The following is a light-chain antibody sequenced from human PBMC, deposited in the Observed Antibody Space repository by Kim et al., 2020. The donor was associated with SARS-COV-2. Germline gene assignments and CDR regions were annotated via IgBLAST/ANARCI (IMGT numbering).Light chain of an antibody. CDR3: QQHSKWPRAPS. V-gene: IGKV3-11*01. CDR2: DAA. CDR1: HRVGLI. J-gene: IGKJ4*01. Sequence: PGDGATLSCMASHRVGLILALYRQTRGQAPRLLIYDAAIRATGIPDRFSGSWSGTDFTLTISSLEPEDFAIYYCQQHSKWPRAPSFGGGTKVDIK.